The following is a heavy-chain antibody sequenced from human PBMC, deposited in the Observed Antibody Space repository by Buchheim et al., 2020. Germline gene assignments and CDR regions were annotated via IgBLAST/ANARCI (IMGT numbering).Heavy chain of an antibody. V-gene: IGHV3-7*01. D-gene: IGHD6-19*01. Sequence: EVQLVESGGGLVQPGGSLRLSCAASGFTFSSYWMSWVRQAPGKGLEWVANIKQDGSEKYYVDSVKGRFTISRDNAKNSLSLQMNSLRAEDTAVYYCARDPRSSGWQTVGPLDYWGQGTL. CDR1: GFTFSSYW. CDR2: IKQDGSEK. J-gene: IGHJ4*02. CDR3: ARDPRSSGWQTVGPLDY.